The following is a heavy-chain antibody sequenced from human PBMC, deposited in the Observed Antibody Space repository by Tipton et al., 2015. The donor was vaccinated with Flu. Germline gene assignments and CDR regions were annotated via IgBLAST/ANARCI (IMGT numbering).Heavy chain of an antibody. CDR1: GFTVSRNY. D-gene: IGHD3-22*01. CDR2: IYNEGTT. J-gene: IGHJ6*02. Sequence: SLRLSCAASGFTVSRNYMNWVRQAPGKGLEWVSVIYNEGTTYYADSVKGRFTISRDNSKNTLSLQMNSLRVEDTAVYYCARESSGYYSGVGYYSMDVWGQGTTVTVSS. CDR3: ARESSGYYSGVGYYSMDV. V-gene: IGHV3-66*02.